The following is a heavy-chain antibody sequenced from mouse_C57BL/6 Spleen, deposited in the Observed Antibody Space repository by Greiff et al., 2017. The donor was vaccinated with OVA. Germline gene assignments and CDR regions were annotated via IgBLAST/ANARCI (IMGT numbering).Heavy chain of an antibody. CDR2: IDPNSGGT. D-gene: IGHD1-1*01. CDR3: ARGRITTVVARGNAMDY. Sequence: QVQLKQPGAELVKPGASVKLSCKASGYTFTSYWMHWVKQRPGRGLEWIGRIDPNSGGTKYNEKFKSKATLTVDKPSSTAYMQLSSLTSEDSAVYYCARGRITTVVARGNAMDYWGQGTSVTVSS. CDR1: GYTFTSYW. J-gene: IGHJ4*01. V-gene: IGHV1-72*01.